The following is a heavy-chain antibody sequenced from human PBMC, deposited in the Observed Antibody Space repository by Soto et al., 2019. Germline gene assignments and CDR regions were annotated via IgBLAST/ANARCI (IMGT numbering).Heavy chain of an antibody. CDR3: ARHSPPFFYGSGPWDV. V-gene: IGHV4-59*01. CDR2: IYYSGTT. CDR1: RGSISGYY. D-gene: IGHD3-10*01. Sequence: SETLSLTCTVSRGSISGYYWSWIRQPPGKGLEWIGYIYYSGTTNYNPSLKSRVTMSIDTSRNQFSLKLSSVTAADTAVYYCARHSPPFFYGSGPWDVWGQGTSVTVS. J-gene: IGHJ6*02.